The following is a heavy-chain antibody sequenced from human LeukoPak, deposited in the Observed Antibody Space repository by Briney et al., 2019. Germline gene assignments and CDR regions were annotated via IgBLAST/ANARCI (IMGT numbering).Heavy chain of an antibody. Sequence: GSLRLSCAASGFTFSSYSMNWVRQAPGKGLEWVSYISSNSSTIYYADSVKGRFTISRDNAKNSLYLQMNSLRAEDTAVYYCAGFERGYAYDYWGQGTLVTVSS. V-gene: IGHV3-48*01. D-gene: IGHD3-16*01. CDR3: AGFERGYAYDY. J-gene: IGHJ4*02. CDR1: GFTFSSYS. CDR2: ISSNSSTI.